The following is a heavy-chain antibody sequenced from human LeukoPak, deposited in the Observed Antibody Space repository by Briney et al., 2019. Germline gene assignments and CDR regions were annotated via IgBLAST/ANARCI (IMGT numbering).Heavy chain of an antibody. CDR1: GFTFSSYA. D-gene: IGHD6-13*01. Sequence: GGSLRLSCGASGFTFSSYAMSWVRQAPGKGLEWVSGISDSGGSRHYADSVKGRFTISRDNSKNTLYLQVNSLRAEDTAVYFCAKGPKKQMVGSRGYYFDFWGQGTLVTVSS. CDR3: AKGPKKQMVGSRGYYFDF. CDR2: ISDSGGSR. J-gene: IGHJ4*02. V-gene: IGHV3-23*01.